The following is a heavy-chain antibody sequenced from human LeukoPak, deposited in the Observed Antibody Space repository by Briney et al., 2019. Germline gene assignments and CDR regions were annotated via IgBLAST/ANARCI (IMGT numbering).Heavy chain of an antibody. CDR2: IIPIFGTA. V-gene: IGHV1-69*13. CDR1: GYTFTDYY. CDR3: ARGRRSIVGASMVNWFDP. Sequence: SVKVSCKASGYTFTDYYLHWVRQAPGQGLEWMGGIIPIFGTANYAQKFQGRVTITADESTSTAYMELSSLRSEDTAVYYCARGRRSIVGASMVNWFDPWGQGTLVTVSS. D-gene: IGHD1-26*01. J-gene: IGHJ5*02.